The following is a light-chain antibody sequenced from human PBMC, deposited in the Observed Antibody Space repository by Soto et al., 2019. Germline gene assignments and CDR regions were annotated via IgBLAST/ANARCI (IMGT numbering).Light chain of an antibody. CDR3: HQRSNWPLIT. CDR1: QTVFSR. Sequence: EIVLTQSPATLSSSQGERATLSCRASQTVFSRLAWYQHKPGQAPRLLIYDSSNRATGIPARFSGSGSGTDFTLTISSLEPEDFAVYYCHQRSNWPLITFGQGTRLEVK. V-gene: IGKV3-11*01. J-gene: IGKJ5*01. CDR2: DSS.